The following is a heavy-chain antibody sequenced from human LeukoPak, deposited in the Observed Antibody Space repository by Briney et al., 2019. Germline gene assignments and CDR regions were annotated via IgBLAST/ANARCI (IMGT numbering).Heavy chain of an antibody. V-gene: IGHV4-34*01. CDR2: INHSGST. Sequence: SETLSLTCAVYGGSFSGYYWSWIRQPPGKGLEWIGEINHSGSTNYNPSLKSRVTISVDTSKNQFSLKLSSVTAADTAAYYCARDRRITMVRGVIGHYYYGMDVWGQGTTVTVSS. J-gene: IGHJ6*02. D-gene: IGHD3-10*01. CDR3: ARDRRITMVRGVIGHYYYGMDV. CDR1: GGSFSGYY.